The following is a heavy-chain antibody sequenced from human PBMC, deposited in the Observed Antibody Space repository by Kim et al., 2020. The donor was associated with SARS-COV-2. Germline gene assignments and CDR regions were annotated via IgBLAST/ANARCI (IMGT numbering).Heavy chain of an antibody. CDR1: GFTFSSYA. CDR3: AKDRKSSSGNWFDAVDF. CDR2: ISGSGGKT. J-gene: IGHJ3*01. V-gene: IGHV3-23*01. Sequence: GGSLRLSCAASGFTFSSYALNWVRQPPGKGLEWVAAISGSGGKTFYADSVKGRFTISRDNSKNTLFLQMNTLRAEDTAIYYCAKDRKSSSGNWFDAVDFWGQGTMVTVSS. D-gene: IGHD2-15*01.